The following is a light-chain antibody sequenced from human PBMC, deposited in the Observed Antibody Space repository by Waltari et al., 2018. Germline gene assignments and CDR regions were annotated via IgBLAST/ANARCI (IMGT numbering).Light chain of an antibody. CDR1: QDIYNY. Sequence: DIQMTQSPSSLSASVGDRVTITCQASQDIYNYLNWYQHKPGKAPKLLIYDASNLETGVPSRFSGSGSGTDFTFTISSLQTEDIATYYCQQYDNPPITFGQGTRLEIK. CDR2: DAS. CDR3: QQYDNPPIT. J-gene: IGKJ5*01. V-gene: IGKV1-33*01.